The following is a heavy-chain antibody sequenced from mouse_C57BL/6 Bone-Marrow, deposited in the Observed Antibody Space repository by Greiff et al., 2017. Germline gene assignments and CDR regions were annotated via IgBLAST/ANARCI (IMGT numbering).Heavy chain of an antibody. CDR2: IDLSDSYT. CDR1: GYTFTSYW. J-gene: IGHJ3*01. V-gene: IGHV1-69*01. D-gene: IGHD1-1*01. CDR3: ARYHGSSRAFAY. Sequence: VQLQQPGAELVMPGASVKLSCKASGYTFTSYWMHWVKQRPGQGLEWIGEIDLSDSYTNYNQKFKGKSTLTVDKSSSTAYMQLSSLTSEDSAVYYCARYHGSSRAFAYWGQGTLVTVSA.